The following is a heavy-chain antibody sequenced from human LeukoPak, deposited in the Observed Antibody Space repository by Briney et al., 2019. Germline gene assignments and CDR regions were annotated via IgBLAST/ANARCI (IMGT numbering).Heavy chain of an antibody. Sequence: PGGPLRLSCAASGFTFSSYEMNWVRQVPGKGLEWVSYISSSGSTIYYADSVKGRFTISRDNAKNSLYLQMNSLRAEDTAVYYCASYGGPYGTGYYFDYWGQGTLVTVSS. CDR2: ISSSGSTI. CDR3: ASYGGPYGTGYYFDY. V-gene: IGHV3-48*03. J-gene: IGHJ4*02. CDR1: GFTFSSYE. D-gene: IGHD1-1*01.